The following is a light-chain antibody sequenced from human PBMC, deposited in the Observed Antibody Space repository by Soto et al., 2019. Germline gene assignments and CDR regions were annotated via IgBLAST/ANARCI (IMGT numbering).Light chain of an antibody. V-gene: IGKV3-20*01. CDR1: QSVDNGY. CDR2: VAS. CDR3: QQYGSSQWT. J-gene: IGKJ1*01. Sequence: EIVLTQSPGTLSLSPGARATLSCRASQSVDNGYLAWSQQKPGQAPRLLIYVASSRATGIPDRFGVSGAGTGFTLTVSRLEPESCAVYYGQQYGSSQWTFGQGTKVDIK.